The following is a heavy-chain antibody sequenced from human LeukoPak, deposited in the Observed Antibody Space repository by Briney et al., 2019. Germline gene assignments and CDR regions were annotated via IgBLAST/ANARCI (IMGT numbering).Heavy chain of an antibody. CDR2: MNPNSGNT. J-gene: IGHJ5*02. V-gene: IGHV1-8*01. CDR1: GYTFTSYD. Sequence: ASVKVSCKASGYTFTSYDINWVRQATGQGLEWMGWMNPNSGNTGYAQKFQGRDTMTRNTSISTAYMELSSLRSEDTAVYYCAREFNYDSSGYYYPWGQGTLVTVSS. CDR3: AREFNYDSSGYYYP. D-gene: IGHD3-22*01.